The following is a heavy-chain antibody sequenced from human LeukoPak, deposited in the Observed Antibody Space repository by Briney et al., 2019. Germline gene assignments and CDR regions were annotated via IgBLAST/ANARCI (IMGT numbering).Heavy chain of an antibody. CDR2: ISSSSSTI. CDR1: GFTFSSYS. CDR3: ARELGRELLGAYYYYMDV. J-gene: IGHJ6*03. V-gene: IGHV3-48*01. D-gene: IGHD1-26*01. Sequence: PGGSLRLSCAASGFTFSSYSMNWVRQAPGKGLEWVSYISSSSSTIYYADSVKGRFTISRDNAKNSLYLQMNSLRAEDTAVYYCARELGRELLGAYYYYMDVWGKGTTVTVSS.